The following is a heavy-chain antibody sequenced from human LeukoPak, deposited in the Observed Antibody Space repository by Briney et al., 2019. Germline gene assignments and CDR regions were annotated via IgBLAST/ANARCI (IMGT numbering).Heavy chain of an antibody. CDR1: GGTFSSYA. J-gene: IGHJ6*03. Sequence: SVKVSCKASGGTFSSYAISWVRQAPGQGLEWMGGIIPIFGTANYAQKFQGRVTITTDESTSTAYMELSRLRSDDTAVYYCARALYCSSTSCLPLYYYYMDVWGKGTTVTVSS. V-gene: IGHV1-69*05. CDR2: IIPIFGTA. D-gene: IGHD2-2*01. CDR3: ARALYCSSTSCLPLYYYYMDV.